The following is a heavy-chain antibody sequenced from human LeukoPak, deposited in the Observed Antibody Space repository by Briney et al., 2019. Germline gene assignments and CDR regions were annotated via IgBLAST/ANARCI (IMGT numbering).Heavy chain of an antibody. Sequence: SETLSLTCTVSGGCISSSSHYWGWIRQPPGKGLEWIGSIYYSGSTYYNPSLKSRVTISVDTSKNQFSLKLSSVTAADTAVYYCAREEYYYGSGSPNWGQGTLVTVSS. CDR2: IYYSGST. D-gene: IGHD3-10*01. J-gene: IGHJ4*02. CDR3: AREEYYYGSGSPN. V-gene: IGHV4-39*07. CDR1: GGCISSSSHY.